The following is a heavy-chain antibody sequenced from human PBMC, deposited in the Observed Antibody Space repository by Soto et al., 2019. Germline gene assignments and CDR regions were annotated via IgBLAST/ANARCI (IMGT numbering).Heavy chain of an antibody. J-gene: IGHJ3*02. Sequence: QVQLVQSGAEVKKPGASVKVSCKASGYTFTSYYMHWVRQAPGQGLEWMGIINPSGGSTSYAQKFQGRVTMTRGTSTSTVYMELIRLRSEDTAVYYCARVKMSSGYDKNDAFDIWGQGTMVTVSS. CDR2: INPSGGST. V-gene: IGHV1-46*03. CDR3: ARVKMSSGYDKNDAFDI. D-gene: IGHD5-12*01. CDR1: GYTFTSYY.